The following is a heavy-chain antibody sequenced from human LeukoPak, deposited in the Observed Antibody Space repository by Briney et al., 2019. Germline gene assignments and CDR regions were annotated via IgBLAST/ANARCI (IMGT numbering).Heavy chain of an antibody. CDR2: ISSSGSTI. V-gene: IGHV3-11*01. Sequence: GGSRRLSCAASGFTFSDYYMSWIRQAPGKGLEWVSYISSSGSTIYYADSVKGRFTISRDNAKNSLYLQMNSLRAEDAAVYYCARQRGSGWYDYWGQGTLVTVSS. CDR1: GFTFSDYY. CDR3: ARQRGSGWYDY. J-gene: IGHJ4*02. D-gene: IGHD6-19*01.